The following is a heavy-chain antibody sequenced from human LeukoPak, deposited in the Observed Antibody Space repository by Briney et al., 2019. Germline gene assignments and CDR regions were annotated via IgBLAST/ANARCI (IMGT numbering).Heavy chain of an antibody. V-gene: IGHV1-2*02. J-gene: IGHJ5*02. CDR1: GGTFSSYA. CDR2: INPNSGGT. CDR3: ARVSHVVPAARWFDP. D-gene: IGHD2-2*01. Sequence: GSSVKVSCKASGGTFSSYAISWVRQAPGQGLEWMGWINPNSGGTNYAQKFQGRVTMTRDTSISTAYMELSRLRSDDTAVYYCARVSHVVPAARWFDPWGQGTLVTVSS.